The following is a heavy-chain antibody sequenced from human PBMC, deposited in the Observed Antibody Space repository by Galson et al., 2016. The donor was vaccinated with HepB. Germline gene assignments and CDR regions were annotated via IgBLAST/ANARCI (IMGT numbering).Heavy chain of an antibody. CDR2: IWYDGSEK. CDR3: ARAPVTSTSCCYYFDY. Sequence: SLRLSCAASGFSFGSYAMHWVRQTPAKGLEWVAVIWYDGSEKYYADSVKGRFTISKDNSKNTLYLQMNSLRAEDTAVYYCARAPVTSTSCCYYFDYWGQGTLVTVAS. J-gene: IGHJ4*02. D-gene: IGHD2-2*01. V-gene: IGHV3-33*08. CDR1: GFSFGSYA.